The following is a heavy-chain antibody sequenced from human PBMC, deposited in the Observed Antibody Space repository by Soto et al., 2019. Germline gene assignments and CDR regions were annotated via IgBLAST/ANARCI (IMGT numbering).Heavy chain of an antibody. V-gene: IGHV3-73*01. Sequence: EVQLVESGGGLVKPGESLRLSCEASGFTFSRVSMNWVRQASGKGLEWVGHIRSKTNSYATAYAESVKGRFTISRDDSMNTAYLQMNSLKTEDTAVYFCTRQTDAVQWLVVPTDYNFDYWGQGTLVTVSS. CDR2: IRSKTNSYAT. D-gene: IGHD6-19*01. J-gene: IGHJ4*02. CDR1: GFTFSRVS. CDR3: TRQTDAVQWLVVPTDYNFDY.